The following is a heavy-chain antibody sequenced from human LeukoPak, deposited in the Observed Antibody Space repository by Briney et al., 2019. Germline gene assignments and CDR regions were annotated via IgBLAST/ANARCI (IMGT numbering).Heavy chain of an antibody. CDR1: GYTFTGYY. Sequence: ASVKVSCKASGYTFTGYYMHWVRQAPGQGLEWMGWINPNSGGTNYAQKFQGRVTMTRDTSISTAYMELSSLRSEDTAVYYCARADILTGYYTVDYWGQGTLVTVSS. J-gene: IGHJ4*02. CDR3: ARADILTGYYTVDY. V-gene: IGHV1-2*02. CDR2: INPNSGGT. D-gene: IGHD3-9*01.